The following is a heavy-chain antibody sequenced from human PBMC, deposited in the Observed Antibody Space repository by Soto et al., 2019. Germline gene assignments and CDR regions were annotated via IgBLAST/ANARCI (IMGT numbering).Heavy chain of an antibody. V-gene: IGHV1-69*06. CDR1: GGTFSSYA. CDR2: IIPIFGTA. D-gene: IGHD3-3*01. Sequence: SVKVSCKASGGTFSSYAISWVRQAPGQGLEWMGGIIPIFGTANYAQKFQGRATITADKSTSTAYMELSSLRSEDTAVYYCARNEKGFWTPYGMDVWGQGTTVTVSS. J-gene: IGHJ6*02. CDR3: ARNEKGFWTPYGMDV.